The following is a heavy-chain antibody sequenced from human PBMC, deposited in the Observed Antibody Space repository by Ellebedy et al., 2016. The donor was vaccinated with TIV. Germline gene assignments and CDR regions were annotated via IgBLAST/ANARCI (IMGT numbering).Heavy chain of an antibody. CDR1: GFTFSSYD. J-gene: IGHJ6*02. V-gene: IGHV3-33*01. CDR2: IWYDGSNK. CDR3: AREPMVRGVIRRGYAMDV. D-gene: IGHD3-10*01. Sequence: GESLKISXAASGFTFSSYDMHWVRQAPGKGLEWVAVIWYDGSNKYYADSVKGRFTISRDNSKNTLYLQMNSLRAEDTAVYYCAREPMVRGVIRRGYAMDVWGRGTTVTVSS.